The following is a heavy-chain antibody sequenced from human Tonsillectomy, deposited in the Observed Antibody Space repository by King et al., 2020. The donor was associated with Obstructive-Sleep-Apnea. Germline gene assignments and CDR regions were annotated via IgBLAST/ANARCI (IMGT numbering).Heavy chain of an antibody. J-gene: IGHJ4*02. CDR1: GGTFSTYA. D-gene: IGHD3-9*01. CDR2: IIPILDIV. V-gene: IGHV1-69*09. Sequence: VQLVESGAEVKKPGSSVKVSCKASGGTFSTYAISWVRQAPGQGLEWMGRIIPILDIVNHAQKFQGRVSITADKSTSTAYMELSSLKSEDTAGYYCARGTPYYDILTGYYRTVPRDDYWGQGTLVTVSS. CDR3: ARGTPYYDILTGYYRTVPRDDY.